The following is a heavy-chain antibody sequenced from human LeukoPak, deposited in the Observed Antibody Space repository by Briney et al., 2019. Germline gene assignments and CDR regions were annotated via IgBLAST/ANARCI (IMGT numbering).Heavy chain of an antibody. J-gene: IGHJ4*02. V-gene: IGHV4-34*01. CDR3: ARLYLPATRFDY. CDR2: INHSGST. Sequence: PSETLSLTCAVYGGSFSGYYWSWIRQPPGKGLEWIGEINHSGSTNYNPSLKSRVTISVDTSKDQFSLKLTSVTAADTAVYYCARLYLPATRFDYWGQGTLVTVSS. D-gene: IGHD5-24*01. CDR1: GGSFSGYY.